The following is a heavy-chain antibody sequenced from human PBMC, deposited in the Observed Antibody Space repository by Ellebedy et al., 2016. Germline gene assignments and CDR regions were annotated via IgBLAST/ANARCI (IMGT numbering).Heavy chain of an antibody. V-gene: IGHV3-11*05. D-gene: IGHD2-15*01. CDR3: ARGGVAGRYFDL. J-gene: IGHJ2*01. CDR1: DFSFSNTY. CDR2: ISGRDST. Sequence: GESLKISXSGSDFSFSNTYISWIRQAPGEGLEWVSYISGRDSTDYGDSVKGRFTISRDNAKKVVYLQMNSLRGEDTAVYFCARGGVAGRYFDLWGRGTLVTVSS.